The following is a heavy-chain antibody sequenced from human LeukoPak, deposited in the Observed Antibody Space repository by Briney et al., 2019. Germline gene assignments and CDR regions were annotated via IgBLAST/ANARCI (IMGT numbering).Heavy chain of an antibody. J-gene: IGHJ5*02. Sequence: GGSLRLSCAASGFTFSSYWMSWVRQAPGKGLEWVASIKQDGSEKYYVDSVKGRFTISRDNAKNSLYLQMNSLRAEDTAVYYCARDRGYNWKGQGGGSGQNWFDPWGQGTLVTVSS. D-gene: IGHD1-20*01. CDR1: GFTFSSYW. CDR3: ARDRGYNWKGQGGGSGQNWFDP. CDR2: IKQDGSEK. V-gene: IGHV3-7*01.